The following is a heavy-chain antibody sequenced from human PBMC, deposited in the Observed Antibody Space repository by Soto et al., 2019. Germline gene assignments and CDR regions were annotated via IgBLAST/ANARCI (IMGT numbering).Heavy chain of an antibody. J-gene: IGHJ4*02. CDR3: ARVTMVVRGVPAY. CDR1: GYTFTTYA. V-gene: IGHV1-3*01. D-gene: IGHD3-10*01. CDR2: INAGNGNT. Sequence: ASVKVSCKASGYTFTTYAIHWVRQAPGKRLEWMGWINAGNGNTKYSQKFQDRVTITRDTSASTAYMELSSLRSEDTAVYYCARVTMVVRGVPAYWGQGTLVTVSP.